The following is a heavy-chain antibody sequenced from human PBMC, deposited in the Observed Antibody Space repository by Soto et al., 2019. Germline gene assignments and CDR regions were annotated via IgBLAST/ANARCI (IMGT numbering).Heavy chain of an antibody. CDR1: GFTFSDYY. CDR3: ARAGIGYCSSTSCLYHFDY. J-gene: IGHJ4*02. V-gene: IGHV3-11*06. CDR2: ISSRSSYT. D-gene: IGHD2-2*03. Sequence: GSLRLSCAASGFTFSDYYMSWIRQAPGKGLEWVSHISSRSSYTNYADSVKGRFTISRDNAKNTLYLQMNRLRADDTAVYYCARAGIGYCSSTSCLYHFDYWGQGTVVTVSS.